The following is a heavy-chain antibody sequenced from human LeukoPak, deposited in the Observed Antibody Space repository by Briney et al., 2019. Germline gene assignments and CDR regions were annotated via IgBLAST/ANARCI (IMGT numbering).Heavy chain of an antibody. CDR1: GYTFTGYY. V-gene: IGHV1-2*02. Sequence: ASVKVSCKASGYTFTGYYMHWVRQAPGQGLEWMGWINPNSGGTNYAQKFRGRVTMTRDTSISTAYMELSRLRSDDTAVYYCARDRWAAAGTSPPDYWGQGTLVTVSS. J-gene: IGHJ4*02. CDR3: ARDRWAAAGTSPPDY. D-gene: IGHD6-13*01. CDR2: INPNSGGT.